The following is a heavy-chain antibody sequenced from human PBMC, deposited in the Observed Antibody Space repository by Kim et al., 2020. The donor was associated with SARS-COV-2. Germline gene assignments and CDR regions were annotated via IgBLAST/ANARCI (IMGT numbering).Heavy chain of an antibody. J-gene: IGHJ6*02. D-gene: IGHD3-10*01. CDR3: ARLAASAIYYNGMYYYDDMDV. CDR1: GGSISSTRYF. Sequence: SETLSLTCTVSGGSISSTRYFWGWIRQPPGKGLEWIGSVSYGGSTYYNPSLESRVTISVDTSKNQFSQKVRSVTAADTAVYYCARLAASAIYYNGMYYYDDMDVWGQGTTVTVSS. V-gene: IGHV4-39*01. CDR2: VSYGGST.